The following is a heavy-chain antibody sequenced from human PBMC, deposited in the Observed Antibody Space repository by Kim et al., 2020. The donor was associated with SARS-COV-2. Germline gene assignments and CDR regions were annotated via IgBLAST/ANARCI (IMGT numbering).Heavy chain of an antibody. J-gene: IGHJ4*02. V-gene: IGHV1-2*05. Sequence: AQKFQGRVTMTRDTSISTAYMERSRLRSDDTVVYYCARALGGSWYGDFDYWGQGTLVTVSS. CDR3: ARALGGSWYGDFDY. D-gene: IGHD6-13*01.